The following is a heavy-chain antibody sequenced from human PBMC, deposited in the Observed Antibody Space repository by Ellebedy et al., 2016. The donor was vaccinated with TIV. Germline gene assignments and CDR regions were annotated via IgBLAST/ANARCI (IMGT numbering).Heavy chain of an antibody. CDR1: GYSFTSYW. J-gene: IGHJ4*02. CDR3: ARGWDSGSYPFAY. D-gene: IGHD1-26*01. Sequence: GESLKISCKGSGYSFTSYWIGWVRQMPGKGLEWVGIIFPGDSDTRYSPSFEGQVTISADKSISTAYLQWSSLKASDTAMYYCARGWDSGSYPFAYWGQGTLVTVSS. V-gene: IGHV5-51*01. CDR2: IFPGDSDT.